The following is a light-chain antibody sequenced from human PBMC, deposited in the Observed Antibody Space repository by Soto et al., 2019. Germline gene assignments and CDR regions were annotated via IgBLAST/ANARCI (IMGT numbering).Light chain of an antibody. CDR1: DSDIGTNA. V-gene: IGLV1-44*01. J-gene: IGLJ2*01. CDR2: SNN. CDR3: ATWDDTVHGPI. Sequence: QSVLTQPPSVSGAPGLRVTISCSGSDSDIGTNAVNWYQHLPGVPPKLLIYSNNQRPSGVPGRFSASTSGTSASLAISGLQSEDEGDYDSATWDDTVHGPIFGGGTKLTVL.